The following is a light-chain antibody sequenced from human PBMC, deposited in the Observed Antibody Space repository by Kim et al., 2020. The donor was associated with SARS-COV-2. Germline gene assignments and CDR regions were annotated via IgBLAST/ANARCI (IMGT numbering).Light chain of an antibody. V-gene: IGLV3-19*01. CDR1: SLRSYF. Sequence: SSELTQDPAVSVALGQTVRITCQGDSLRSYFASWYQQKSGQAPTFVIYGKNNRPSGIPDRFSGSSLGNTASLTITGAQAEDEADYYCNSRDTSGDHRVVFGGGTKVTVL. J-gene: IGLJ2*01. CDR3: NSRDTSGDHRVV. CDR2: GKN.